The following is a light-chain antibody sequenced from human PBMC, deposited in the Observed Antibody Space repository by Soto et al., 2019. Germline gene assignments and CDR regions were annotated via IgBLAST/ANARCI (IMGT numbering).Light chain of an antibody. CDR2: EVV. V-gene: IGLV2-8*01. Sequence: QSVLIQPPSASGSPGQSVTISCTGTKNDIGVYDFVSWYQHHPGKAPRLIIYEVVQRPSGVPDRFSGSKSGNTASLTVSGIQAADEADYFCKSYAGSNTYVFGGGTKVTVL. J-gene: IGLJ1*01. CDR3: KSYAGSNTYV. CDR1: KNDIGVYDF.